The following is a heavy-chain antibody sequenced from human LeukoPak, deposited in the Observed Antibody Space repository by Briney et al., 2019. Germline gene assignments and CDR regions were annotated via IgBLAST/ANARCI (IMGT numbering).Heavy chain of an antibody. CDR3: ARSDWFDP. Sequence: GGSLRLSCAASGFTFSGYWMHWVRQAPGEGLVWVSRIKSDGSITSYADSVKGRVTISRDNAKNTLYLQMNSLRAEDTAVYYCARSDWFDPWGQGTLVIVSS. CDR2: IKSDGSIT. D-gene: IGHD2-21*01. V-gene: IGHV3-74*01. J-gene: IGHJ5*02. CDR1: GFTFSGYW.